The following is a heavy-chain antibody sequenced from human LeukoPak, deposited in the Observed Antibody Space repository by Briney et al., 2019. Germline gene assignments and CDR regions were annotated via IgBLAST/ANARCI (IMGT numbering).Heavy chain of an antibody. CDR2: INHSGGT. CDR3: ARLPESEPIDN. V-gene: IGHV4-34*01. Sequence: SETLSLTCVVSGGSFSGYYLTWIRQAPGKGLEWIGDINHSGGTSYNPSLKSRASVSLDTSKNQFSLYLTSVTAADTAVYFCARLPESEPIDNWGQGSLVTVSS. J-gene: IGHJ4*02. CDR1: GGSFSGYY. D-gene: IGHD1-26*01.